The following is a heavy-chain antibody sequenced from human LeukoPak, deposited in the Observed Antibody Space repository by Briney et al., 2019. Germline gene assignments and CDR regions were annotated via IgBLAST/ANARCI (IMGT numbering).Heavy chain of an antibody. CDR3: ARGPIRFLEWLSAPYYYYMDV. D-gene: IGHD3-3*01. V-gene: IGHV1-2*02. CDR1: VYTFTDYY. Sequence: EASVTVSFTASVYTFTDYYMHWVRQAPGKGVEWMGWINPKSGGTNYAQKFQGRFTMTRYTSISTAYMELSRLRSDDTAVYYCARGPIRFLEWLSAPYYYYMDVWGKGTTVTVSS. J-gene: IGHJ6*03. CDR2: INPKSGGT.